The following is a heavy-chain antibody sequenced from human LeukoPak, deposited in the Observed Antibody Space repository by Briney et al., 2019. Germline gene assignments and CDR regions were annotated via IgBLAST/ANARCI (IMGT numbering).Heavy chain of an antibody. J-gene: IGHJ1*01. D-gene: IGHD2-2*01. V-gene: IGHV4-39*01. CDR2: IYSSGNT. CDR3: ATLPPYCGSTSCFAHFQH. Sequence: ETLSLTCTVSGGSISSSSYYWGWIRQPPGKGLEWIGSIYSSGNTYHNPSLKSRVTISVDTSKNQFSLKLSSVTAADTAVYYCATLPPYCGSTSCFAHFQHWGQGTLVTVSS. CDR1: GGSISSSSYY.